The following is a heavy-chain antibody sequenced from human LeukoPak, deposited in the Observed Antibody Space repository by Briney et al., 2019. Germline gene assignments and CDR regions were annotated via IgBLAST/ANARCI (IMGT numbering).Heavy chain of an antibody. CDR2: IYYSGST. V-gene: IGHV4-31*03. J-gene: IGHJ4*02. D-gene: IGHD3-22*01. CDR3: ARGIYYYDSSGYYTDY. Sequence: SQTLSLTCTVSGGSISSGGYYWSWIRQHPGKGLEWIGYIYYSGSTYYNPSLKSRVTISVDTSKNQFSLKLCSVTAADTVVYYCARGIYYYDSSGYYTDYWGQGTLVTVSS. CDR1: GGSISSGGYY.